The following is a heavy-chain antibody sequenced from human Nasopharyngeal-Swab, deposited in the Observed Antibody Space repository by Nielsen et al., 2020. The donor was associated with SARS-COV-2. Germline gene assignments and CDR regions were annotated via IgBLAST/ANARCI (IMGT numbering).Heavy chain of an antibody. CDR3: ARVHGGWGYYYYYGMDV. J-gene: IGHJ6*02. CDR1: GYTFTRYD. CDR2: ISAYNGNT. D-gene: IGHD3-16*01. Sequence: ASVTVSCRASGYTFTRYDISWVRQAPGQGLEWMGWISAYNGNTNYAQKLQGRVTMTKDTSTSTAYMELRSLAFDDTAVYYCARVHGGWGYYYYYGMDVWGQGTTVIVSS. V-gene: IGHV1-18*01.